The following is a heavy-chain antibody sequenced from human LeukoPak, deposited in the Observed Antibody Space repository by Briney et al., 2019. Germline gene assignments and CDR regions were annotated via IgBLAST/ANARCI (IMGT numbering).Heavy chain of an antibody. CDR1: GFTFSSYG. D-gene: IGHD5-12*01. CDR2: IRYDGSNK. V-gene: IGHV3-30*02. J-gene: IGHJ4*02. Sequence: PGGSLRLSCAASGFTFSSYGMHWVRQAPGKGLEWVAFIRYDGSNKYYADSVKGRFTISRDNSKNTLYLQMNSLRAEDTAVYCCAKEGRYSGYPLDYWGQGTLVTVSS. CDR3: AKEGRYSGYPLDY.